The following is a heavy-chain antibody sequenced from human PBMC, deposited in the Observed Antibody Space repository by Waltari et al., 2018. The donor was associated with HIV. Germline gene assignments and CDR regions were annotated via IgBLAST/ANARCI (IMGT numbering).Heavy chain of an antibody. CDR2: IKQDGSEK. Sequence: EVQLVESGGGLVQPGGSLRLSCAASGFTFSSYWMSWVRQAPGKGLEWVANIKQDGSEKYYVDSVKGRFTISRDNAKNSLYLQMNSLRAEDTAVYYCARDRMATLSPDAFDIWGQGTMVTVSS. CDR3: ARDRMATLSPDAFDI. J-gene: IGHJ3*02. V-gene: IGHV3-7*01. CDR1: GFTFSSYW. D-gene: IGHD5-12*01.